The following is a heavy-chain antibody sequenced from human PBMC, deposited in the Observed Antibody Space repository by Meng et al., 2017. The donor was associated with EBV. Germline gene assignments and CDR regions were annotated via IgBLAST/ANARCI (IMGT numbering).Heavy chain of an antibody. CDR3: ARGGGNRGGIVGATYRLNWFDP. CDR1: GGSFRGYY. J-gene: IGHJ5*02. Sequence: QVQLQQWGAGLLKPSAXLSLTCAVYGGSFRGYYWSWIRQPPGKGLEWIGEINHSGSTNYNPSLKSRVTISVDTSKNQFSLKLSSVTAADTAVYYCARGGGNRGGIVGATYRLNWFDPWGQGTLVTVSS. D-gene: IGHD1-26*01. CDR2: INHSGST. V-gene: IGHV4-34*01.